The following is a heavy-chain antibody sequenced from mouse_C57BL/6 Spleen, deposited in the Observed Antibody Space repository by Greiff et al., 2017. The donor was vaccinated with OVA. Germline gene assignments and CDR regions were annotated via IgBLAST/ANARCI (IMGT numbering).Heavy chain of an antibody. V-gene: IGHV10-1*01. CDR1: GFSFNTYA. Sequence: EVQGVESGGGLVQPKGSLKLSCAASGFSFNTYAMNWVRQAPGKGLEWVARIRSKSNNYATYYADSVKDRETISRDDSESMLYLKMKNLKTEDTAMYYCVRQLVAFDYWGQGTTLTVSS. D-gene: IGHD1-1*01. CDR2: IRSKSNNYAT. J-gene: IGHJ2*01. CDR3: VRQLVAFDY.